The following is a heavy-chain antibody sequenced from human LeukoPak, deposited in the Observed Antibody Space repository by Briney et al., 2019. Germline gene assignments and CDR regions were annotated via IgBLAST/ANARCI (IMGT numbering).Heavy chain of an antibody. CDR1: GYTFSSYA. CDR2: ISVYSGNT. CDR3: ARDEKGLSQPLFAPGGKLMVSREPAFDI. D-gene: IGHD2-8*01. V-gene: IGHV1-18*01. Sequence: ASVKVSCKASGYTFSSYAMTWVRQAPGQGLEWMGWISVYSGNTNYAQKFQGRVTMTTDTSTSTANMELRSLRSDDTAVYYCARDEKGLSQPLFAPGGKLMVSREPAFDIWGQGTMVTVSS. J-gene: IGHJ3*02.